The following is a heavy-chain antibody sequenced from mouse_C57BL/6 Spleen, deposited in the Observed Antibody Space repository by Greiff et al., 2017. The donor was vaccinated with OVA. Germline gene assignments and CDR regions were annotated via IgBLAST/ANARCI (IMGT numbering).Heavy chain of an antibody. CDR1: GFTFSSYA. Sequence: DVMLVESGGGLVKPGGSLKLSCAASGFTFSSYAMSWVRQTPEKRLEWVATISDGGSYTYYPDNVKGRFTISRDNAKNNLYLQMSHLKSEDTAMYYCARGGRFITTLVAFDYWGQGTTLTVSS. CDR3: ARGGRFITTLVAFDY. J-gene: IGHJ2*01. D-gene: IGHD1-1*01. CDR2: ISDGGSYT. V-gene: IGHV5-4*03.